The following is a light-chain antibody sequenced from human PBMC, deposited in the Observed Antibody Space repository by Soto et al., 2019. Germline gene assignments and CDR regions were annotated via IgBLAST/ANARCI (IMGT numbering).Light chain of an antibody. Sequence: QLVLTQPASVSGSPGQSITISCTGASSDIGGYNSVSWYQQHPGKAPQLIIYDVSYRPSGISSRFSGSKSGNTASLTISGLQAEDEADYYCSSYTSSSTRVFGGGTKVTVL. CDR3: SSYTSSSTRV. CDR2: DVS. CDR1: SSDIGGYNS. V-gene: IGLV2-14*01. J-gene: IGLJ2*01.